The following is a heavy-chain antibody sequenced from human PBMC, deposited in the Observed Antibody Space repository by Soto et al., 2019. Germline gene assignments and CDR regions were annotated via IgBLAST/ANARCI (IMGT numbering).Heavy chain of an antibody. V-gene: IGHV4-39*01. J-gene: IGHJ4*02. CDR1: GGSISSSSYY. CDR3: ASETGVDY. D-gene: IGHD7-27*01. Sequence: QLQLQESGPGLVKPSETLSLTCTVSGGSISSSSYYWGWIRQPPGKGLEWIGSIYYSGSTYYNPSLKSRVTITVATSKNQFSLKLSSVTAADTAVYYCASETGVDYWGQGTLVTVSS. CDR2: IYYSGST.